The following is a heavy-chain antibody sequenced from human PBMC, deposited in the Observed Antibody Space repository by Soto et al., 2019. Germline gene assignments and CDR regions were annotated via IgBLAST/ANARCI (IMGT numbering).Heavy chain of an antibody. J-gene: IGHJ3*02. CDR1: GGSFSGYY. D-gene: IGHD2-15*01. V-gene: IGHV4-34*01. Sequence: SETLSLTCAVYGGSFSGYYWSWIRQPPGKGLEWIGEINHSGSTNYNPSLKSRVTISVDTSKNQFSLKLSSVTAADTAVYYCARADCSGGSCYGDYDGSDAFDIWGQGTMVTVSS. CDR2: INHSGST. CDR3: ARADCSGGSCYGDYDGSDAFDI.